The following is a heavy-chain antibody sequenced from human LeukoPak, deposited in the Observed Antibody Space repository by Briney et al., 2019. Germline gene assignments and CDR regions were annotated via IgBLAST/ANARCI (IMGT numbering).Heavy chain of an antibody. CDR3: ARQTYSSGWFDP. CDR2: IDPSDSYT. V-gene: IGHV5-10-1*01. Sequence: HGESLKISCKGSGYSFTSYWISWVRQMPGKGLEWMGRIDPSDSYTNYSPSFQGHVTISADKSISTAYLQWSSLKASDTAMYYCARQTYSSGWFDPWGQGTLVTVSS. J-gene: IGHJ5*02. CDR1: GYSFTSYW. D-gene: IGHD6-19*01.